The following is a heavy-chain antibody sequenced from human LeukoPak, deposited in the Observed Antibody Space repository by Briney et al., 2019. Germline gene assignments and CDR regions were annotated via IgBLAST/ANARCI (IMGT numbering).Heavy chain of an antibody. CDR1: GYSISSGYY. CDR2: IYHSGST. Sequence: SETLSLTCAVSGYSISSGYYWGGIRQPPGKGLEWIGSIYHSGSTYYNPSLKSRVTISVDTSKNQFSLNLSSVTAADTAVYYCASKPFLSGSFDYWGQGTPVTVSS. J-gene: IGHJ4*02. V-gene: IGHV4-38-2*01. D-gene: IGHD2-15*01. CDR3: ASKPFLSGSFDY.